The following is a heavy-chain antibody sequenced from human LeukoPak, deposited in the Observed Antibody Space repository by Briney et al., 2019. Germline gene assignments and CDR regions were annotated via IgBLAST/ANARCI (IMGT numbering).Heavy chain of an antibody. CDR2: IYYRVTS. CDR3: TTVGVARATSY. V-gene: IGHV4-59*01. Sequence: SETLSLTCTVSGDSISTYYWSWIRQPPGKGLEWIGYIYYRVTSDYNPSLKSRVTMSVDMSTRQISLKLSSVTAADTAVYYCTTVGVARATSYWGQGTLVTVSS. D-gene: IGHD1-26*01. CDR1: GDSISTYY. J-gene: IGHJ4*02.